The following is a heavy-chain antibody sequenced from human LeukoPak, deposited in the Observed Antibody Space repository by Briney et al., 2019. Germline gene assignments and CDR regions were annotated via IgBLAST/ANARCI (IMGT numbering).Heavy chain of an antibody. D-gene: IGHD3-10*01. J-gene: IGHJ4*02. CDR2: INWNGGST. Sequence: GGSLRLSCAASGFTFDDYGMSWVRQAPGKGLEWVSGINWNGGSTGYADSVKGRFTISRDNAKNSLYLQVNSLRAEDTAVYYCARDGQGLWFGEPYFDYWGQGTLVTVSS. CDR1: GFTFDDYG. CDR3: ARDGQGLWFGEPYFDY. V-gene: IGHV3-20*04.